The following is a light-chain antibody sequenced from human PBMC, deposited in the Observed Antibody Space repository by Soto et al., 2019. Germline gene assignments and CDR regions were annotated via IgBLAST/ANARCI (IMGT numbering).Light chain of an antibody. V-gene: IGKV3-20*01. CDR3: QQYGSSKT. CDR1: QSVSSSY. CDR2: GAS. J-gene: IGKJ1*01. Sequence: EIVLTQSPGTLSLSPGERAILSYRASQSVSSSYLAWYQQKPGQAPRLLIYGASSRATGIPDRFSGSGSGTDFTLTISRLEPEDFAVYYCQQYGSSKTFGQGTKVDIK.